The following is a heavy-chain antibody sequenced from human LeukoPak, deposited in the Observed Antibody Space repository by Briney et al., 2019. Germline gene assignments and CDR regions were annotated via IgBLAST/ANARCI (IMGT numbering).Heavy chain of an antibody. CDR3: AKIGSVVVPAAVGGHY. CDR2: INSAGDTT. J-gene: IGHJ4*02. CDR1: GFTFNTYA. D-gene: IGHD2-15*01. V-gene: IGHV3-23*01. Sequence: GGSLRLSCAASGFTFNTYAMSWVRQAPGKGLEWVSTINSAGDTTYYADSVKGRFTISRDNSKNTLFLQMSGLRVEDTAIYNCAKIGSVVVPAAVGGHYWGQGTLVTVSS.